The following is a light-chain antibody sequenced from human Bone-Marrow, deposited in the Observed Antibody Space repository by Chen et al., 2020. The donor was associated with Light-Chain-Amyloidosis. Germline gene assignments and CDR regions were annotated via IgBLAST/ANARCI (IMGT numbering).Light chain of an antibody. V-gene: IGLV3-25*03. J-gene: IGLJ2*01. CDR1: DLPTKY. Sequence: SYDLTPPPSVSVSPGQTARITGSGDDLPTKYAYWYQQKPGQAPVLVIHRDTERPSGISERFSGSSSGTTATLTISGVQAEDEADYHCQSADSSGTYEVIFGGGTKLTVL. CDR3: QSADSSGTYEVI. CDR2: RDT.